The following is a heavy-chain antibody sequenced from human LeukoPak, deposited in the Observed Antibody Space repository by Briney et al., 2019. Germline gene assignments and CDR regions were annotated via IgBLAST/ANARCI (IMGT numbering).Heavy chain of an antibody. CDR1: GYTFTRNW. J-gene: IGHJ6*03. V-gene: IGHV5-51*01. D-gene: IGHD3-22*01. Sequence: GESLKISCKASGYTFTRNWIGWVSQMPGKGLEWMGIIYPGDSDTRYSPSFQGQVTISADKSISTVYLHWSSLKASDTAMYYCARQSDNSGYYPYYYMDVWGKGTTVTVSS. CDR3: ARQSDNSGYYPYYYMDV. CDR2: IYPGDSDT.